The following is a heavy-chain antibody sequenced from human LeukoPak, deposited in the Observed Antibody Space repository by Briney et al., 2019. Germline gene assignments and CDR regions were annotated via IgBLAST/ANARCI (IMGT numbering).Heavy chain of an antibody. CDR1: GFTFSSYA. CDR2: ISGSGGST. D-gene: IGHD2-21*02. V-gene: IGHV3-23*01. Sequence: GGSLRLSCAASGFTFSSYAMSWVRQAPGKGLERVSAISGSGGSTYYADSVKGRFTISRDNSKNTLYLQMNSLRAEDTAVYYCAKGNTPVAYCGGDCYPLHYWGQGTLVTVSS. CDR3: AKGNTPVAYCGGDCYPLHY. J-gene: IGHJ4*02.